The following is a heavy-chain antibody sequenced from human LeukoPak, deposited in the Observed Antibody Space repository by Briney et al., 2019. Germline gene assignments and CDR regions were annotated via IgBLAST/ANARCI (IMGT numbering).Heavy chain of an antibody. V-gene: IGHV1-2*02. CDR1: GYTFTGYY. J-gene: IGHJ4*02. D-gene: IGHD3-22*01. CDR3: ARDSGMDYYDSSGYYYVLLRN. CDR2: INPNSGGT. Sequence: ASVTVSCKASGYTFTGYYMHWVRQAPGQGLEWMGWINPNSGGTNYTQKFQGRVTMTRDTSISTAYMELSRLRSDGTAVYYCARDSGMDYYDSSGYYYVLLRNWGQGTLITVSS.